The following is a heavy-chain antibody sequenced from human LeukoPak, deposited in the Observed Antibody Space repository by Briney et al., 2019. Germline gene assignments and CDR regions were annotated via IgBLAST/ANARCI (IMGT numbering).Heavy chain of an antibody. CDR2: ISYDGRNK. CDR1: GFTFSSYG. J-gene: IGHJ4*02. Sequence: SGGSLRLSCAASGFTFSSYGMHWVRQAPGKGLEWVAVISYDGRNKYHSDSVKGRFTISRDNSKNTLYLQMNSLRAEDTAVYYCAKDSSSGAADYYFDYWGQGTLVTVSS. CDR3: AKDSSSGAADYYFDY. V-gene: IGHV3-30*18. D-gene: IGHD1-26*01.